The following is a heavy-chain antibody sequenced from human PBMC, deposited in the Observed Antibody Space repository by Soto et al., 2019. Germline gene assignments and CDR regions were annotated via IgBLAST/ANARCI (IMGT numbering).Heavy chain of an antibody. V-gene: IGHV4-39*01. CDR1: GGSIINNDYY. CDR2: IYHSGRT. D-gene: IGHD6-6*01. CDR3: VRRAARALRHFDY. Sequence: QLQLQESGPGLVKPSETLSLTCTVSGGSIINNDYYWGWIRQPPGKGLEWIGGIYHSGRTYYNPSLNSRVTMSVDTSKNQFSLRLSSVTAADAAVYYCVRRAARALRHFDYWGQGNRVTVSS. J-gene: IGHJ4*02.